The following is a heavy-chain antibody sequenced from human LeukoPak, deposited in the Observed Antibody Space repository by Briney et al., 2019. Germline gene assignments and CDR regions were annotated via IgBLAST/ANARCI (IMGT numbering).Heavy chain of an antibody. J-gene: IGHJ4*02. V-gene: IGHV1-69*06. Sequence: SVKVSCKASGGTFSSYAISWVRQAPGQGLEWMGGIIPIFGTANYAQKFQGRVTITADKSTSTAYMELRSLRSDDTAVYYCARTIVVVPAALSIEYFDYWGQGTLVTVSS. CDR2: IIPIFGTA. CDR1: GGTFSSYA. D-gene: IGHD2-2*01. CDR3: ARTIVVVPAALSIEYFDY.